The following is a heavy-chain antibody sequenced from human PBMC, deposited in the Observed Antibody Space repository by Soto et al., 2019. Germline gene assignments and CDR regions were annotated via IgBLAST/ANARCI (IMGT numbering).Heavy chain of an antibody. CDR2: LYYSGST. CDR3: ARGWLPSPNLRFDP. D-gene: IGHD3-22*01. V-gene: IGHV4-61*01. Sequence: SETLSLTCTVSGGSVSSRNYYWSWIRQPPGKGLEWIGYLYYSGSTNYNPSLKSRVTTSADASKNQLSLKLSSVTAADTAVYYCARGWLPSPNLRFDPWGQGILVTVYS. J-gene: IGHJ5*02. CDR1: GGSVSSRNYY.